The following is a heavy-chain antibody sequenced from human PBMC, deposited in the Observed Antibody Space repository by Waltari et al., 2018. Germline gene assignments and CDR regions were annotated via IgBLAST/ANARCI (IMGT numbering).Heavy chain of an antibody. Sequence: QVQLQESGPGLVKPSETLSLTCTVSGCSLRSHYWSWIRQPPGKGLEWIGYIYYSGSTNYNPSLKSRVTISVDTSKNQFSLKLSSVTAADTAVYYCARDRDYYGMDVWGQGTTVTVSS. CDR3: ARDRDYYGMDV. CDR2: IYYSGST. J-gene: IGHJ6*02. CDR1: GCSLRSHY. V-gene: IGHV4-59*11.